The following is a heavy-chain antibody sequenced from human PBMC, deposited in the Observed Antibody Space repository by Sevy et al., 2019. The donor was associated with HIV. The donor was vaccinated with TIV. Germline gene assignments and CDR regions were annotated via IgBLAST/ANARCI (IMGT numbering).Heavy chain of an antibody. V-gene: IGHV3-72*01. Sequence: GGSLRLSCAASGFTFSDHYMEWVRQAPGKGLEWVGRIRNKADSYTTEYAASVKGSFTISGVDSKNSLYLLMNRLKTEDTAVYYCTNHAGIAAAGRVFDYWGQGTLVTVSS. D-gene: IGHD6-13*01. J-gene: IGHJ4*02. CDR2: IRNKADSYTT. CDR3: TNHAGIAAAGRVFDY. CDR1: GFTFSDHY.